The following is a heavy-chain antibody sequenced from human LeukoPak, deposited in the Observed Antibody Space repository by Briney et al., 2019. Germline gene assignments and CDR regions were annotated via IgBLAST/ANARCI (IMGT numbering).Heavy chain of an antibody. CDR3: AKWGLLEWSLSMFDY. J-gene: IGHJ4*02. Sequence: GGSLRLSCAASGFTFTSFAMTWVRQAPGKGLEWVSAISGSGGSTYYADSVKGRFTISRDNSKNTLYLQMNSLRAEDTAVYYCAKWGLLEWSLSMFDYWGQGTLVTVSS. V-gene: IGHV3-23*01. CDR2: ISGSGGST. CDR1: GFTFTSFA. D-gene: IGHD3-3*01.